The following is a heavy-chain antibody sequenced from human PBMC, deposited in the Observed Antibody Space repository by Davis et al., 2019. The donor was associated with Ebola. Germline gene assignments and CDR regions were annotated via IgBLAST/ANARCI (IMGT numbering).Heavy chain of an antibody. Sequence: GGSLRLSCAASGFTFSGSAMHWVRQASGKGLEWVGRIRSKANSYATAYAASVKGRFTISRDNSKNTLYLQMNSLRAEDTAVYYCARDRILEWLGYGMDVWGQGTTVTVSS. CDR2: IRSKANSYAT. V-gene: IGHV3-73*01. CDR3: ARDRILEWLGYGMDV. D-gene: IGHD3-3*01. J-gene: IGHJ6*02. CDR1: GFTFSGSA.